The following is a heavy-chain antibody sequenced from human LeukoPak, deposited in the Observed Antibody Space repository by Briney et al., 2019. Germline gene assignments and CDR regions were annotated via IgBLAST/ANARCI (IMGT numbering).Heavy chain of an antibody. Sequence: GASVKVSCKASGYTFTGYYMHWVRQAPGQGLEWMGWINPNSGGTNYAQKFQGRVTMTRDASISTAYMELSRLRSDDTAVYYCARVNLTGGYYYYYMDVWGKGTTVTVSS. CDR2: INPNSGGT. CDR1: GYTFTGYY. D-gene: IGHD1-14*01. V-gene: IGHV1-2*02. CDR3: ARVNLTGGYYYYYMDV. J-gene: IGHJ6*03.